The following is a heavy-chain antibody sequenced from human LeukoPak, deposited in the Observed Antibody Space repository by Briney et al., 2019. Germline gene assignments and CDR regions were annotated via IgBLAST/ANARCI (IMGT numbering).Heavy chain of an antibody. CDR1: GGSISSYY. CDR2: IYYSGST. D-gene: IGHD2-15*01. J-gene: IGHJ3*02. CDR3: ARELGCSGGSCYSDGAFDI. Sequence: LSLTCTVSGGSISSYYWSWIRQPPGKGLEWIGYIYYSGSTNYNPSLKSRVTISVDTSKNQFSLKLSSVTAADTAVYYCARELGCSGGSCYSDGAFDIWGQGTMVTVSS. V-gene: IGHV4-59*01.